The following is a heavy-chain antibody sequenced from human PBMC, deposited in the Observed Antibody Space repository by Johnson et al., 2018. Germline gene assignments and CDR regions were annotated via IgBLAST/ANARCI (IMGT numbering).Heavy chain of an antibody. J-gene: IGHJ6*02. V-gene: IGHV5-51*01. CDR1: GYIFSTYW. Sequence: EVQLLESGAEVRKPGESLKISCKGSGYIFSTYWIAWVRQMPGKGLECMGIIYPGDSDTRYSPSFQGQVTISADKSISTAYLQWSSLKASDTAMYFCARHAANNYYYNMDVWGQGTTVTVSS. CDR3: ARHAANNYYYNMDV. CDR2: IYPGDSDT. D-gene: IGHD6-25*01.